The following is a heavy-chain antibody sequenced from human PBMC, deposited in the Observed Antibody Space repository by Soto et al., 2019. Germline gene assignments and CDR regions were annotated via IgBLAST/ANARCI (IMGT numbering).Heavy chain of an antibody. V-gene: IGHV3-30-3*02. CDR1: GFTFSHYA. D-gene: IGHD3-16*02. CDR2: ISYDGSNE. CDR3: TKSRDYVWGSYRYDLPPYYYDMDV. Sequence: QVQLVESGGGVVQPGRSLRLSCAASGFTFSHYAIHWVRQAPGKGLEWVAVISYDGSNEYYADSVKGRFTISRDNSKNTLYLHMNSLRPEDTALYYCTKSRDYVWGSYRYDLPPYYYDMDVWGHGTTVTVSS. J-gene: IGHJ6*02.